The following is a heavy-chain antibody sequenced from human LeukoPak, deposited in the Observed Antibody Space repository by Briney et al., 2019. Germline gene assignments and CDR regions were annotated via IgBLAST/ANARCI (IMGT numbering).Heavy chain of an antibody. Sequence: SETLSLTCTVSGYSNSSGYYWGWIRQPPGKGLEWIGSIYHSGSTYYNPSLKSRVTISVDTSKNQFSLKLSSVTAADTAVYYCARHVSGYYQGAFDIWGQGTMVAVSS. J-gene: IGHJ3*02. D-gene: IGHD3-22*01. CDR3: ARHVSGYYQGAFDI. CDR2: IYHSGST. CDR1: GYSNSSGYY. V-gene: IGHV4-38-2*02.